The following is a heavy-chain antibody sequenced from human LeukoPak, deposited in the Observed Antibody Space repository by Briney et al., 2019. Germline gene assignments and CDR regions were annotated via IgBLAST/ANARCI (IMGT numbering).Heavy chain of an antibody. D-gene: IGHD3-22*01. Sequence: GGSLRLSCAASGFTFSSYAMSWVRQAPGKGLEWVSAISGSGGSTYYGDSVKGRFTISRDNSKYTLYLQMNSLRAEDTAVYYCTKADGYYDSSGYYLYYFDYWGQGTLVTVSS. V-gene: IGHV3-23*01. CDR2: ISGSGGST. J-gene: IGHJ4*02. CDR1: GFTFSSYA. CDR3: TKADGYYDSSGYYLYYFDY.